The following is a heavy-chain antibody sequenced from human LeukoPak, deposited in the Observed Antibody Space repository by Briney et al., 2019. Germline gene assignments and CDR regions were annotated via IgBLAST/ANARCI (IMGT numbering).Heavy chain of an antibody. J-gene: IGHJ4*02. D-gene: IGHD3-16*01. V-gene: IGHV3-74*01. Sequence: PGGSLRLSCAASGFTFSTYWMHWVRQAPGKGLVWVSRINSDGTDTNYADSVKGRFTISRDNAKNTLYLQMNSLRAEDTAVYYCAKDSFLSLSGTDYWGQGTLVTVSS. CDR1: GFTFSTYW. CDR2: INSDGTDT. CDR3: AKDSFLSLSGTDY.